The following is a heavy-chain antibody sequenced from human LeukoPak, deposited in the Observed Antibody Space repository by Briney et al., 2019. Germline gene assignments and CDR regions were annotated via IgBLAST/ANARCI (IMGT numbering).Heavy chain of an antibody. Sequence: GSLRLSCAASGFTFSSYAMHWVRQAPGKGLEWVAVISYDGSNNYYADSVKGRFTISRDNSKNTLYLQMNSLRAEDTAVYYCARERSYAFDIWGQGTMVTVSS. J-gene: IGHJ3*02. CDR2: ISYDGSNN. V-gene: IGHV3-30*04. CDR1: GFTFSSYA. CDR3: ARERSYAFDI.